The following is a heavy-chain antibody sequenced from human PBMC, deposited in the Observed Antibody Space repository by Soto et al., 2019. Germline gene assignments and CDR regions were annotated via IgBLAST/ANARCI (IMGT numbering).Heavy chain of an antibody. CDR2: ISSSGSTI. CDR3: ARGDTAMMYYFDY. J-gene: IGHJ4*02. V-gene: IGHV3-48*04. CDR1: GFTFSSYS. Sequence: EVQLVESGGGLVQPGGSLRLSCAASGFTFSSYSMNWVRQAPGKGLEWVSYISSSGSTIYYADSVKGRFTISRDNAKNSLYLQMNSLRAEDTAVYYCARGDTAMMYYFDYWGQGTLVTVSS. D-gene: IGHD5-18*01.